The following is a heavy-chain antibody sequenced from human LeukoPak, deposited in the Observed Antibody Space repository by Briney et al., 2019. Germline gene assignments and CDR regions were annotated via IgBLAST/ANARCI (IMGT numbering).Heavy chain of an antibody. V-gene: IGHV3-30*02. CDR3: ARDSNYCTNYMCYTYFDF. J-gene: IGHJ4*02. D-gene: IGHD2-8*01. CDR1: GFTFSTYG. CDR2: IRYDGSNN. Sequence: PGGSLRLSCAASGFTFSTYGMHWVRQAPGKGLEWVAFIRYDGSNNYYADSMKGRFTISRDNSEDTLYLQMHSLRAEDTAVYYCARDSNYCTNYMCYTYFDFWGQGTLVTVSS.